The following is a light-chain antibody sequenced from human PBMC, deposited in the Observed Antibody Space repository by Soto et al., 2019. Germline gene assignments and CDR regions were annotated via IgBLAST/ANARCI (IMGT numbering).Light chain of an antibody. CDR2: KAS. V-gene: IGKV1-5*03. Sequence: IRMTESPATRAGLLGDGVTITSRASQTISSWLAWYQQKPGKAPTLLIYKASTLKSGVPSRFSGSGSGTEFTLTISSLQPDDFATYYCQQYNSYPWTFGQGTKVDIK. CDR1: QTISSW. J-gene: IGKJ1*01. CDR3: QQYNSYPWT.